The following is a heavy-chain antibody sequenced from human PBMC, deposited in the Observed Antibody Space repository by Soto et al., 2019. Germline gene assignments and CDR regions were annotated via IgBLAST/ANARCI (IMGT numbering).Heavy chain of an antibody. Sequence: ESGPTLVNPTQTLTLTCTFSGFSLSTSGMCVSWIRQPPGKALEWLALIDWDDDKYYSTSLKTRLTISKDTSKNQVVLTMTNMDPVDTATYYCARMATVDTAMVTAATYGMDVWGQGTTVTVSS. CDR3: ARMATVDTAMVTAATYGMDV. D-gene: IGHD5-18*01. V-gene: IGHV2-70*01. CDR2: IDWDDDK. J-gene: IGHJ6*02. CDR1: GFSLSTSGMC.